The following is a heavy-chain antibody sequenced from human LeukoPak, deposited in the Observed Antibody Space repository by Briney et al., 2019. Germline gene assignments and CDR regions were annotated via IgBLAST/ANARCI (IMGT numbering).Heavy chain of an antibody. J-gene: IGHJ4*02. CDR2: VFYSGST. CDR3: ARGTRRYYDGSGYYYGEFDY. D-gene: IGHD3-22*01. V-gene: IGHV4-59*01. CDR1: DDSINNYF. Sequence: SETLSLTCTVSDDSINNYFWTWLRQSPGKGLEGIGYVFYSGSTSYNPSLRSRLTMSVDTSKSQFSLNLKSVTAADTAVYYCARGTRRYYDGSGYYYGEFDYWGQGILVTVSS.